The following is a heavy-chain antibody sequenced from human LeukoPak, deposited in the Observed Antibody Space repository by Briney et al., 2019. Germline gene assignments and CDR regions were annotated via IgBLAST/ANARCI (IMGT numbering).Heavy chain of an antibody. CDR2: IRHDGSNK. CDR1: GFTFRSYG. V-gene: IGHV3-30*02. CDR3: ARDEYSNGWFSDY. Sequence: PGGSLRLSCAASGFTFRSYGMHWVRQAPGKGLEWVAFIRHDGSNKYYADSVKGRFSISRDNSKNTLYLQMNSLRAEETAVYYCARDEYSNGWFSDYWGQGTLVTVSS. D-gene: IGHD6-19*01. J-gene: IGHJ4*02.